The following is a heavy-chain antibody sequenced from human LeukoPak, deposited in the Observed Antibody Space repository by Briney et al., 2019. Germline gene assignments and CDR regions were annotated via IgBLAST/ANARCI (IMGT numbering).Heavy chain of an antibody. Sequence: SETLSLTCTVSGGSISSSSYYWSWIRQPPGKGLEWIGSIYYSGSTNYNPSLKSRVTISVDTSKNQFSLKLSSVTAADTAVYYCARTVPAAIRYMDVWGKGTTVTVSS. CDR2: IYYSGST. CDR3: ARTVPAAIRYMDV. J-gene: IGHJ6*03. D-gene: IGHD2-2*02. CDR1: GGSISSSSYY. V-gene: IGHV4-39*07.